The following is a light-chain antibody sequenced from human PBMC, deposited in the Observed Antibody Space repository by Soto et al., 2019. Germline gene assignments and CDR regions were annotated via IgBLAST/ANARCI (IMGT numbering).Light chain of an antibody. V-gene: IGKV3-20*01. Sequence: EIVLTQSPGTLSLSPGERATLSCRASQSVGSTYLAWYQQKPGQAPKLLIYGVSSRATGIPDRFSGSGSGTDFTLTISRLEPEDFAVYYCQQYGTSPFTFGPGTKVDL. CDR2: GVS. J-gene: IGKJ3*01. CDR3: QQYGTSPFT. CDR1: QSVGSTY.